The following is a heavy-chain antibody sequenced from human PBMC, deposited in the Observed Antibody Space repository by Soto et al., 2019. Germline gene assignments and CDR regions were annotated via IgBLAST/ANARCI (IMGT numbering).Heavy chain of an antibody. V-gene: IGHV3-23*01. CDR1: GFTFSSYA. D-gene: IGHD2-21*01. CDR3: AKDFLFGLFDY. CDR2: ISGSGGST. Sequence: GGSLRLSCAASGFTFSSYAMSWVRQAPGKGLEWVSAISGSGGSTYYADSVKGRLTISRDNSKNTQYLQMNRMRAEETDVYSCAKDFLFGLFDYWSQGTLVTVSS. J-gene: IGHJ4*02.